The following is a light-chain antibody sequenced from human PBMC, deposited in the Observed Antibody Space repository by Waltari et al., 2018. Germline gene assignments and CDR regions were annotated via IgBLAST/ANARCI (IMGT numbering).Light chain of an antibody. J-gene: IGKJ2*01. V-gene: IGKV3-15*01. Sequence: EIVMTQSPATLSVSPGERAAITCRASQRVSSNLAWYQQKPGQAPRLLIYGASTRATGIPARFSGSGSGTEFTLTISSLQSEDFAVYYCQQYNNWPPVYTFGQGTKLEIK. CDR2: GAS. CDR1: QRVSSN. CDR3: QQYNNWPPVYT.